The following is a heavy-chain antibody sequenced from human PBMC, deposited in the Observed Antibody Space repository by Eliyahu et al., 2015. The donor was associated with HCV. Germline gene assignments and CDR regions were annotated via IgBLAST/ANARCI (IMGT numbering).Heavy chain of an antibody. Sequence: EVQLVESGGGLVQPGGSLRLSCVASGFTFTNCWMSWVRQGPGKGLEWVATINQDGSEKYYVDSVKGRFTISRDNAENSVYLLMSRLRADDTAVYFCARDLANYQLIPSFDYWGQGTRVTVSS. CDR1: GFTFTNCW. J-gene: IGHJ4*02. CDR2: INQDGSEK. D-gene: IGHD2-2*01. CDR3: ARDLANYQLIPSFDY. V-gene: IGHV3-7*01.